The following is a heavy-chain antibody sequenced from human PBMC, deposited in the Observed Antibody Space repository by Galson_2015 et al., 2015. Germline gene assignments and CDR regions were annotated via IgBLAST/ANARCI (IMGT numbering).Heavy chain of an antibody. J-gene: IGHJ2*01. Sequence: SLRLSCAASGFTFSSYAMSWVRQAPGKGLEWVSAISGSGGSTYYADSVKGRFTISRDNSKNTLYLQMNSLRAEDTAVYYCAKDRPNWGNLLDWYFDLWGRGTLVTVSS. V-gene: IGHV3-23*01. CDR2: ISGSGGST. CDR3: AKDRPNWGNLLDWYFDL. CDR1: GFTFSSYA. D-gene: IGHD7-27*01.